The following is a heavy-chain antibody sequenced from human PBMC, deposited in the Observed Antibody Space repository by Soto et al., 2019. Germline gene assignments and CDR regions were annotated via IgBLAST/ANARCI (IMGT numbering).Heavy chain of an antibody. CDR2: INPTSGGT. CDR1: GYTFAAYY. CDR3: ARDPDFGDYWGYFFDS. D-gene: IGHD4-17*01. V-gene: IGHV1-2*02. J-gene: IGHJ4*02. Sequence: ASVKVSCKTSGYTFAAYYIHWIRQAPGQGLEWMGWINPTSGGTVYAQNFQDRVTMTRDTSISTAYMELRRLNSDDTAVYYCARDPDFGDYWGYFFDSWGQGTPVTVSS.